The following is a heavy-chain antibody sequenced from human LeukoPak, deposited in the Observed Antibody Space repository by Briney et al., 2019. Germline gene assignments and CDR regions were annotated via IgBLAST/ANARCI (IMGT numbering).Heavy chain of an antibody. D-gene: IGHD3-22*01. V-gene: IGHV4-39*01. CDR2: IYYSGST. J-gene: IGHJ3*02. CDR3: ARSERYYYDTKGAFDI. Sequence: KPSETLSLTCTVSGGSISSSIYYWGWIRQPPGKGLEWIGSIYYSGSTYYNPSLKSRVTISVDTSKNQFSLKLSSVTAADTAVYYCARSERYYYDTKGAFDIWGQGTMVTVSS. CDR1: GGSISSSIYY.